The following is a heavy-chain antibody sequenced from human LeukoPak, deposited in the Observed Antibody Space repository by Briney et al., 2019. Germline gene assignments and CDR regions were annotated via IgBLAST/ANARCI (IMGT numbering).Heavy chain of an antibody. J-gene: IGHJ4*02. V-gene: IGHV1-2*02. CDR3: ARGGQHLVED. CDR1: GYTFTGYY. CDR2: INPNSGGT. Sequence: GSSVNVSCKASGYTFTGYYMHWVRQAPAQGLEWMGWINPNSGGTNYAQKFQGSVTMTRDTSISTAYMELSRLRSDDTAVYYCARGGQHLVEDWGQGTLVTVSS. D-gene: IGHD6-13*01.